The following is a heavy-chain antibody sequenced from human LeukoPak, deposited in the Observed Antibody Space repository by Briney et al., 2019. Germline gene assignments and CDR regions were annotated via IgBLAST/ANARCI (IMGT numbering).Heavy chain of an antibody. Sequence: PGGSLRLSCAASGFSFRSYGMQWVRQAPGKGPEWVAFIRYDGRDKYYADSVKGRFTITRDNSEDTLYLQMNSLRAEDTAVYYCASGEYSRAYFYYYMDVWGKGTTVTVSS. CDR1: GFSFRSYG. CDR2: IRYDGRDK. V-gene: IGHV3-30*02. CDR3: ASGEYSRAYFYYYMDV. D-gene: IGHD6-6*01. J-gene: IGHJ6*03.